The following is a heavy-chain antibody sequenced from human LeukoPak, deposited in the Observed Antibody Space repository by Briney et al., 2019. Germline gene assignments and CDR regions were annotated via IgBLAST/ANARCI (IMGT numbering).Heavy chain of an antibody. V-gene: IGHV4-59*08. D-gene: IGHD1-26*01. CDR1: GGSISSYY. CDR3: ARYSGSYYGNWFDP. CDR2: IYYSGST. J-gene: IGHJ5*02. Sequence: SETLSLTCTVSGGSISSYYWSWIRQPPGKGLEWIGYIYYSGSTNYNPSLKSRVTISVDTSKNQFSLNLSPVTAADTAVYYCARYSGSYYGNWFDPWGQGTLVTVSS.